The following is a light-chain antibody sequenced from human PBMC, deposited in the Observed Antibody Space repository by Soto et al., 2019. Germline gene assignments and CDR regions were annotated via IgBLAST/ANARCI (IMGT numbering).Light chain of an antibody. J-gene: IGLJ1*01. V-gene: IGLV2-14*03. Sequence: QSVLTQPASVSGSPGQSITISCTGTSNDVGGYNYGSWYQQHPDTAPKLIIYDVRYRPSGVSNRFSGSKSGNTASLTISGLQAEDEADYYCSAYTSSSTPYVFGSGTKLTVL. CDR3: SAYTSSSTPYV. CDR2: DVR. CDR1: SNDVGGYNY.